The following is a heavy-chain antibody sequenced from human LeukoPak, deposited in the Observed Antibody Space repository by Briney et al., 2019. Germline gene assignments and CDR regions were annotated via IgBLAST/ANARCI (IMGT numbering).Heavy chain of an antibody. V-gene: IGHV3-23*01. D-gene: IGHD6-19*01. Sequence: GGSLRLSCAASGFTFSSYSMNWVRQAPGRGLEWVSVISGNSGATYYADSVKGRFTISRDNSKNTLYLQMNSLRAEDTAVYYCAKDIRVAVAQGDYWGQGTLVTVSS. J-gene: IGHJ4*02. CDR1: GFTFSSYS. CDR3: AKDIRVAVAQGDY. CDR2: ISGNSGAT.